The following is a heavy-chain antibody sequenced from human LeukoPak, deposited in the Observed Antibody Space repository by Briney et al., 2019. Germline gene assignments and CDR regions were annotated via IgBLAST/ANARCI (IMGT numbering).Heavy chain of an antibody. CDR1: GFTFSSYE. V-gene: IGHV3-48*03. CDR3: ARLDRADYSTSPVPYYNYYMNA. Sequence: GGSLRLSCAASGFTFSSYEMNWVRQAPGKGLEWVSYISSGGSTIYYADSVKGRFTISRDNAKNSLYLQMNSLRAEDTAVYYCARLDRADYSTSPVPYYNYYMNAWDKGTTVIVSS. J-gene: IGHJ6*03. D-gene: IGHD6-13*01. CDR2: ISSGGSTI.